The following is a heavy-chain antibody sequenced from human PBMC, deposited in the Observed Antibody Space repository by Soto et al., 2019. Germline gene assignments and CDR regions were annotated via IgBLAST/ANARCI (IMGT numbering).Heavy chain of an antibody. V-gene: IGHV3-21*01. CDR3: GRDDGSIAAGSLDY. D-gene: IGHD6-6*01. CDR1: GFTFSNYS. CDR2: ISSGSNSI. J-gene: IGHJ4*02. Sequence: GGSLRLSCAASGFTFSNYSMNWVRQAPGKGLEWVSLISSGSNSIYYADSVKGRFTISRDNAKNSLYLQMNSLRGEDTAVYYCGRDDGSIAAGSLDYWGQGTLVTVSS.